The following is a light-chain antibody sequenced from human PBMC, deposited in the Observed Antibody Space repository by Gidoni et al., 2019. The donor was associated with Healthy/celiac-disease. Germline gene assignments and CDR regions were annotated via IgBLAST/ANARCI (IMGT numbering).Light chain of an antibody. CDR1: QSVSSN. J-gene: IGKJ4*01. V-gene: IGKV3-15*01. Sequence: EIVMTQSPAPLSVSPGERATLSCRASQSVSSNLAWYQQKPGQAPRLLIYGASTRATGIPARFSGSGSWTEFTLTISSLQSEDFAVYYCQQYNNWPPLTFGGXTKVEIK. CDR3: QQYNNWPPLT. CDR2: GAS.